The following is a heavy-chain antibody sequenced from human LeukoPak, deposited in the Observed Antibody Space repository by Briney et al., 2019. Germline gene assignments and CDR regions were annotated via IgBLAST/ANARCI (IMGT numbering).Heavy chain of an antibody. CDR1: GGSISSGSYY. J-gene: IGHJ3*02. V-gene: IGHV4-61*02. CDR2: IYTSGST. D-gene: IGHD5-12*01. Sequence: SQTLSLTCTVSGGSISSGSYYWSWIRQPAGKGLEWIGRIYTSGSTNYNPSLKSRVTISVDTSKNQFSLKLSSVTAADTAVYYCARGRGHPGAFDIWGQGTMVTVSS. CDR3: ARGRGHPGAFDI.